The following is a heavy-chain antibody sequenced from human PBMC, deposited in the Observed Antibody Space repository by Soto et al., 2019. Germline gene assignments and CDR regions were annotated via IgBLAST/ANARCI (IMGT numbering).Heavy chain of an antibody. J-gene: IGHJ6*02. CDR3: ASAYSSSSEFGHGMDV. D-gene: IGHD6-6*01. V-gene: IGHV3-33*01. CDR2: IWYDGSNK. CDR1: GFTFSSYG. Sequence: GGSLRLSCAASGFTFSSYGMHWVRQAPGKGLEWVAVIWYDGSNKYYADYVKGRFTISRDNSKNTLYLQMHSLRAEDRAVYYCASAYSSSSEFGHGMDVWGQGTTVTVSS.